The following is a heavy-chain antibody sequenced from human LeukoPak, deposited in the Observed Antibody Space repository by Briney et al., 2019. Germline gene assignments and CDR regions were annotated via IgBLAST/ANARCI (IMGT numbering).Heavy chain of an antibody. J-gene: IGHJ4*02. CDR1: GFTFSSYA. V-gene: IGHV3-23*01. Sequence: PGGSLRLSCAASGFTFSSYAMSWVRQAPGKGLEWVSAISGSGGSTYYADSVKGRFTISRDNSKNTLYLQMYSLRAEDTAVYYCSRYNWNDAAFDYWGQGTLVTVSS. CDR2: ISGSGGST. CDR3: SRYNWNDAAFDY. D-gene: IGHD1-20*01.